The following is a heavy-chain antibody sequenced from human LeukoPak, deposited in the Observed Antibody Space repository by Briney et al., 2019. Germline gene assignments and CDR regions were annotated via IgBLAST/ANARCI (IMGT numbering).Heavy chain of an antibody. CDR3: ARDKEKGGSGSKFDY. CDR2: IKQDGSEK. V-gene: IGHV3-7*01. CDR1: GFTFSSYW. J-gene: IGHJ4*02. Sequence: GGSLRLSCAASGFTFSSYWMSWVRQAPGKGLEWVANIKQDGSEKYYVDSVKGRFTISRDNAKNSLYLQMNSLRAKDTAVYYCARDKEKGGSGSKFDYWGQGTLVTVSS. D-gene: IGHD3-10*01.